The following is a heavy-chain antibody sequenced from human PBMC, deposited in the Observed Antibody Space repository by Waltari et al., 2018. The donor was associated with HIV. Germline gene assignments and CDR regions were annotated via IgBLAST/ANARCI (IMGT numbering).Heavy chain of an antibody. V-gene: IGHV3-23*01. CDR3: AKDLIQHYSDSNGYYYSEGYFDY. CDR2: ISGSYGST. D-gene: IGHD3-22*01. Sequence: SGFTFSSYAMSWVRQAPGKGLEWVSAISGSYGSTYYADSVKGRFTISRDNSKNTLYLQMNSLRAEDTAVYYCAKDLIQHYSDSNGYYYSEGYFDYWGQGTLVTVSS. J-gene: IGHJ4*02. CDR1: GFTFSSYA.